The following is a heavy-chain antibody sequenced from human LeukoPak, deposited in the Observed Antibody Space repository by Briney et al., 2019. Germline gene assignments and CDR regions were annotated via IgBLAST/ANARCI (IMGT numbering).Heavy chain of an antibody. Sequence: GASLKISCKGSGSGFTTYWIGWVRQMPGKGLEGMGIIYPDDSDTRYSPSFQGQVTISADKSISTAYLQWSSLKASDTAMYYCARQEGAVAGTLVYWGQGTQVTVSS. CDR3: ARQEGAVAGTLVY. J-gene: IGHJ4*02. V-gene: IGHV5-51*01. D-gene: IGHD6-19*01. CDR2: IYPDDSDT. CDR1: GSGFTTYW.